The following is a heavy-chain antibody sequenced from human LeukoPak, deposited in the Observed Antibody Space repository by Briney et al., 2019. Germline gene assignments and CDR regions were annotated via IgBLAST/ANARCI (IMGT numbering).Heavy chain of an antibody. Sequence: SETLSLTCTVSGGSISSSHYYWGWIRQPPGKGLEWIGSIYSGGTTSYSPSLESRVTISVDTSENQFSLKLSSVTAADTAVYYCARRRMVRKNKDAFDIWGQGTMVTVSS. J-gene: IGHJ3*02. CDR3: ARRRMVRKNKDAFDI. CDR1: GGSISSSHYY. V-gene: IGHV4-39*07. CDR2: IYSGGTT. D-gene: IGHD3-10*01.